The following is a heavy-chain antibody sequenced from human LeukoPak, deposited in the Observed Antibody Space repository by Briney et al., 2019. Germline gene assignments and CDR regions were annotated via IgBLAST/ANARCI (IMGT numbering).Heavy chain of an antibody. Sequence: PSETLSLTCAVYGGSFSGYYWSWIRQPPGKGLEWIGEINHSGSTNYNPSLKSRFTISVDTSKNQFSLKLSSVTAADTAVYYCARGNRGYSTQLPDYWGQGPLVTVSS. CDR1: GGSFSGYY. CDR3: ARGNRGYSTQLPDY. V-gene: IGHV4-34*01. D-gene: IGHD5-12*01. J-gene: IGHJ4*02. CDR2: INHSGST.